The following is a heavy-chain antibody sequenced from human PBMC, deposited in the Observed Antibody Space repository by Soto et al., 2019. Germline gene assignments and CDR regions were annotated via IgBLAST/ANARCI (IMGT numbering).Heavy chain of an antibody. J-gene: IGHJ5*02. CDR1: GYTFTGYY. D-gene: IGHD6-13*01. CDR2: INPNSGGT. Sequence: RASVKVSCKASGYTFTGYYMHWVRQAPGQGLEWMGWINPNSGGTNYAQKFQGRVTMTRDTSISTAYMELSRLRSDDTAVYYCARSGIAAAGTGRGWFDPWGQGTLVTV. CDR3: ARSGIAAAGTGRGWFDP. V-gene: IGHV1-2*02.